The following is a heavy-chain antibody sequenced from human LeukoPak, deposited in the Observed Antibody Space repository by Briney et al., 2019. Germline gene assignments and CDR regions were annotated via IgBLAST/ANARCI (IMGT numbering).Heavy chain of an antibody. V-gene: IGHV4-38-2*01. CDR2: IYHSGST. D-gene: IGHD3-3*01. CDR3: ARHAGGRGYDFWSGYYSPNHN. J-gene: IGHJ4*02. CDR1: GYSISSGYY. Sequence: SETLSLTCAVSGYSISSGYYWGWIRQPPGKGLEWIGSIYHSGSTYYNPSLKSRVTISVDTSKNQFSLKLSSVTAADPAVYYCARHAGGRGYDFWSGYYSPNHNWGQGTLVTVSS.